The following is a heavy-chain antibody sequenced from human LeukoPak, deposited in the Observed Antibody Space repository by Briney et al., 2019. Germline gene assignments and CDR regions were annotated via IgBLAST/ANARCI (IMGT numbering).Heavy chain of an antibody. D-gene: IGHD3-10*01. J-gene: IGHJ4*02. CDR3: ARARGAIGY. CDR1: GFTFGDYP. Sequence: GGSLRLSCIVSGFTFGDYPMSWFRQAPGKGLEWVGFIRSKAYGGATDYAASVKGRFTISRDDSKSIAYLQMNGLKTEDTGVYYCARARGAIGYWGQGTLVTVSS. V-gene: IGHV3-49*03. CDR2: IRSKAYGGAT.